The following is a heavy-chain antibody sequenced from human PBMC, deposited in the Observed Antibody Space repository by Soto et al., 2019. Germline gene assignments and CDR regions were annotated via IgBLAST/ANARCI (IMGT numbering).Heavy chain of an antibody. CDR1: GFTFSSYA. CDR2: ISYDGSNK. V-gene: IGHV3-30-3*01. D-gene: IGHD3-3*01. CDR3: AREVEDVTIFTMDV. Sequence: QVQLVESGGGVVQPGRSLRLSCAASGFTFSSYAMHWVRQAPGKGLEWVAVISYDGSNKYYADSVKGRFTISRDNSKNTLYLQMNSLRAEDTAVYYCAREVEDVTIFTMDVWGQGTTVTVSS. J-gene: IGHJ6*02.